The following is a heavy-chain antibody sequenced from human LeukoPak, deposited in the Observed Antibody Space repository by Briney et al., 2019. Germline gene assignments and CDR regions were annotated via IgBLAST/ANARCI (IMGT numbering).Heavy chain of an antibody. CDR3: ARELSYYDSSGSFDY. Sequence: ASVKVSCKASGHTFTGYYLHWVRQAPGQGLEWMGIINPSGGSTSYAQKFQGRVTMTRDTSTSTVYMELSSLRSEDTAVYYCARELSYYDSSGSFDYWGQGTLVTVSS. J-gene: IGHJ4*02. CDR1: GHTFTGYY. D-gene: IGHD3-22*01. CDR2: INPSGGST. V-gene: IGHV1-46*01.